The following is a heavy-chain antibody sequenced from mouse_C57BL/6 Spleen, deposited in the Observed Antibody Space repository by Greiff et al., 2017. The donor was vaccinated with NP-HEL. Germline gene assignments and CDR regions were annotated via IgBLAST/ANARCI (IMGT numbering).Heavy chain of an antibody. CDR1: GYSITSGYY. J-gene: IGHJ1*03. Sequence: EVKVEESGPGLVKPSQSLSLTCSVTGYSITSGYYWNWIRQFPGNKLEWMGYISYDGSNNYNPSLKNRISITRDTSKNPFFLKLNSVTTEETATYYCARKDLYVGYYGGYFDVWGTGTTVTVSS. CDR2: ISYDGSN. V-gene: IGHV3-6*01. CDR3: ARKDLYVGYYGGYFDV. D-gene: IGHD2-3*01.